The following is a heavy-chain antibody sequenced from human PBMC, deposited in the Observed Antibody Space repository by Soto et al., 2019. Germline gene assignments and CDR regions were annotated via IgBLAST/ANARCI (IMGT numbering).Heavy chain of an antibody. Sequence: SETLSVTCTVSGGSISSYYWGWIRQPPGKGLEWIGYIHYSGSTNYNPYLRSRVTISVDTPKNQFSLKVNSMIAADTAIYYCARGGVAARKGRWFDPWGHGTLVTVS. V-gene: IGHV4-59*01. CDR2: IHYSGST. D-gene: IGHD1-26*01. CDR1: GGSISSYY. CDR3: ARGGVAARKGRWFDP. J-gene: IGHJ5*02.